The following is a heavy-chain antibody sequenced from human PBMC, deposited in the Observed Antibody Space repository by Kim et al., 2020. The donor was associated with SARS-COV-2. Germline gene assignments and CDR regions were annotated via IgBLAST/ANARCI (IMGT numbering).Heavy chain of an antibody. Sequence: GGSLRLSCAGSGITFSSFSLTWVRRAPGRGLEWVSSISRDVTYTYYADSVKGRFTISRDNAKKTLFLQMNSLRAEDTAVYYCAAGARGSLDRGSDYWGQGTLVTVFS. V-gene: IGHV3-21*01. D-gene: IGHD1-26*01. J-gene: IGHJ4*02. CDR1: GITFSSFS. CDR2: ISRDVTYT. CDR3: AAGARGSLDRGSDY.